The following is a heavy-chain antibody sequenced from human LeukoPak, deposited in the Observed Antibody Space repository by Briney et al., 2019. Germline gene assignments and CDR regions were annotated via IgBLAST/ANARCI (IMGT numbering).Heavy chain of an antibody. D-gene: IGHD2-2*01. CDR1: GGSISSGVSY. CDR2: IYYSGST. CDR3: ARGHCSTTSCYTDWFDP. Sequence: PSQTLSLTCTVSGGSISSGVSYWTWIRQHPGKGLEWIGYIYYSGSTYYNPSLKSRVTISVDTSKKQFSLNLSSVTAADTAVYYCARGHCSTTSCYTDWFDPWGQGTMATVSS. J-gene: IGHJ5*02. V-gene: IGHV4-31*03.